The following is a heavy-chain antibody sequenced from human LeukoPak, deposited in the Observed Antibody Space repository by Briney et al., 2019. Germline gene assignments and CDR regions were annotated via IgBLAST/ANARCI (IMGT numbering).Heavy chain of an antibody. CDR2: IKQDGSEK. J-gene: IGHJ4*02. D-gene: IGHD2-15*01. CDR3: ATDAGYCSGGSCSDLFDY. Sequence: GGSLRLSCAASGFTFSSYWMSWVRQAPGKGLEWVANIKQDGSEKYFVDSVKGRFTISRDNAKNPLYLQMNSLRAEDTAVYHCATDAGYCSGGSCSDLFDYWGQGTLVTVSS. CDR1: GFTFSSYW. V-gene: IGHV3-7*01.